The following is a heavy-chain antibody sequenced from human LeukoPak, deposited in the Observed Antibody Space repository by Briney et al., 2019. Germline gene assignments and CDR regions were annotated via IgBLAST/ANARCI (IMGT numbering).Heavy chain of an antibody. CDR1: GGSISSSN. CDR2: IRPSGDNT. D-gene: IGHD6-19*01. CDR3: ARVAGWHWFDP. J-gene: IGHJ5*02. V-gene: IGHV3-23*01. Sequence: GTLSLTCAVSGGSISSSNWWSWVRQAPGRGLEWVSSIRPSGDNTYYGGSVKGRFTISRDNSKNTVYLQMNNMRVDDTAVYYCARVAGWHWFDPWGQGTLVTVSS.